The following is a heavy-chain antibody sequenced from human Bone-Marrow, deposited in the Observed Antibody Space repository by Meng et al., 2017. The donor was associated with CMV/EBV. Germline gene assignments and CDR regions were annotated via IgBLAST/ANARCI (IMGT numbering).Heavy chain of an antibody. CDR2: IIPILGIA. J-gene: IGHJ6*01. Sequence: SVKVYCKASGGTCSSYSISWVRQAPGQGLEWMGGIIPILGIANYAQKFQGRVTITADKSTSTAYMELSSLRSEDTAVYYCARDGLDIVVVPAAISVSGYYGMDVWGQGTTVTVSS. CDR1: GGTCSSYS. D-gene: IGHD2-2*02. CDR3: ARDGLDIVVVPAAISVSGYYGMDV. V-gene: IGHV1-69*10.